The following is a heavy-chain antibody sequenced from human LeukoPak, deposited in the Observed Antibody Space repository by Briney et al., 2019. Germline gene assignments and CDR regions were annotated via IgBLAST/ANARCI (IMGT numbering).Heavy chain of an antibody. J-gene: IGHJ6*03. Sequence: TGRSLRLSCAASGFTFSSYAMHWVRQAPGKGLEWVAVISYDGSNKYYADSVKGRFTISRDNSKNTLYLQMNSLRAEDTAVYYCARGDCTNGVCSFYYYMDVWGKGTTVTVSS. CDR1: GFTFSSYA. D-gene: IGHD2-8*01. CDR3: ARGDCTNGVCSFYYYMDV. CDR2: ISYDGSNK. V-gene: IGHV3-30-3*01.